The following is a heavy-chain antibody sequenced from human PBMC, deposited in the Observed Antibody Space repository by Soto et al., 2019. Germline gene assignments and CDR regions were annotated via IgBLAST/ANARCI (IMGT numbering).Heavy chain of an antibody. D-gene: IGHD6-19*01. CDR2: IFSDGTT. CDR1: GFSVRSSQ. CDR3: ARDLAVGLVDS. Sequence: GGSLRLSCAASGFSVRSSQMSWVRQAPGKGLEWVSIIFSDGTTHYGVSVKGRFTISRDSARNTVYLQMNGLRVDDTAVYYCARDLAVGLVDSWGQGTLFTVSS. V-gene: IGHV3-53*01. J-gene: IGHJ4*02.